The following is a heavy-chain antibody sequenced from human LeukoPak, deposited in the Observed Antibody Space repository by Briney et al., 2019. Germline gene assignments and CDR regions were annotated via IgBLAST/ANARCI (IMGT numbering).Heavy chain of an antibody. CDR2: ISCSGGST. Sequence: GGSLRLSCAASGFTFSSYGMSWVRQAPGKGLEWVSIISCSGGSTYYADSVKGRFTISRDNSKNTLYLQMNSLRAEDTAMYYCATVVRGVADWGQGTLVTVSS. V-gene: IGHV3-23*01. D-gene: IGHD3-10*01. CDR1: GFTFSSYG. J-gene: IGHJ4*02. CDR3: ATVVRGVAD.